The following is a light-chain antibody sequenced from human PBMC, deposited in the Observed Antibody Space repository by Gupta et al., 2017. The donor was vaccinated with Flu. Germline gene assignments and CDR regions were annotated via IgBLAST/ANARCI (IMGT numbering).Light chain of an antibody. CDR3: GTLDSNRSAWV. CDR1: SSKIGNNY. J-gene: IGLJ3*02. CDR2: ENN. V-gene: IGLV1-51*02. Sequence: KVTITGTGSSSKIGNNYVSWYQQLPETAPKLLIYENNKRPSGIPDRFSGSKSGTSATLCITGLQTGDEADYYCGTLDSNRSAWVFGGGTKLTVL.